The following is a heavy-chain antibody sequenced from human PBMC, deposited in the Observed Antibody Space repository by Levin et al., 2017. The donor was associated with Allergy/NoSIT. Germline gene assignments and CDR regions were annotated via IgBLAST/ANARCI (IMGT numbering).Heavy chain of an antibody. J-gene: IGHJ4*02. D-gene: IGHD3-16*01. V-gene: IGHV3-7*04. CDR3: ARFDYVWSSHS. Sequence: GGSLRLSCAASGFTFSNYWMTWVRQAPGKGLEWVANIKQDGSEEYYVDSVKGRFTISRDNAKNSLYLQMNSLRVEDTAVYYCARFDYVWSSHSWGQGTLVTVSS. CDR2: IKQDGSEE. CDR1: GFTFSNYW.